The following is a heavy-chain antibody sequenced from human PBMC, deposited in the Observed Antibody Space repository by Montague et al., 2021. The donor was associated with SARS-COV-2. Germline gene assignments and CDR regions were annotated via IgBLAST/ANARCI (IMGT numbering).Heavy chain of an antibody. CDR3: SRQGKSGNLIDY. D-gene: IGHD3-10*01. V-gene: IGHV4-39*01. CDR1: GASISRSSYY. J-gene: IGHJ4*02. Sequence: SETLSLTCTVSGASISRSSYYWGWTRRPPGKGLEWIGNIYYSGNTRYNPSLKSRVAISVDTSKNQFSLTLSSVTAADTAIYYCSRQGKSGNLIDYWGQGTVVTIS. CDR2: IYYSGNT.